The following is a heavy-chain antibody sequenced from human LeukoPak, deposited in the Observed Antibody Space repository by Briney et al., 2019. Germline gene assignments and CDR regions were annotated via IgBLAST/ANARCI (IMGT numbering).Heavy chain of an antibody. CDR3: TTWNYDILTGYSI. Sequence: PGGSLRFSCAASGFSFKNVWMSWVRQAPGKGLEWVGRIKSKTHGGTTDYAAAVKGRFTISRDDSKSTLYLQMNSLKTEDTALYYCTTWNYDILTGYSIWGQGTLVTVSS. CDR1: GFSFKNVW. D-gene: IGHD3-9*01. CDR2: IKSKTHGGTT. J-gene: IGHJ4*02. V-gene: IGHV3-15*01.